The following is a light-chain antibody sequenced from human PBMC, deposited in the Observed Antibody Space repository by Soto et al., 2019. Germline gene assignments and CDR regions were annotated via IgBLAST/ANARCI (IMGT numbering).Light chain of an antibody. Sequence: QSGLTQPRSVSGSPGQTVTISCTGTSSVVGAYNAVSWYQQNPGKAPKFMLYDVTKRPSGVPDRFAGSKSGTSASLTISGFQAEDEAYYYCFSYAGKYIYVFGTGNKVTV. CDR1: SSVVGAYNA. V-gene: IGLV2-11*01. J-gene: IGLJ1*01. CDR3: FSYAGKYIYV. CDR2: DVT.